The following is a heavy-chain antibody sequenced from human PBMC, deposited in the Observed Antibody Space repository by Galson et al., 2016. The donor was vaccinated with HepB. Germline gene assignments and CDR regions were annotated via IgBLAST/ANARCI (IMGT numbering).Heavy chain of an antibody. CDR3: AREGVVVVPAANIGFDP. CDR2: IDPSGGTT. Sequence: VKVSCKASGYTFTRYYMHWVRQVPGQGLEWMGIIDPSGGTTNYAQKFQGRVTMTRDTSTSTVYLELSSLRSEDTAVYYCAREGVVVVPAANIGFDPWGQGTLVTVSP. D-gene: IGHD2-2*01. J-gene: IGHJ5*02. CDR1: GYTFTRYY. V-gene: IGHV1-46*01.